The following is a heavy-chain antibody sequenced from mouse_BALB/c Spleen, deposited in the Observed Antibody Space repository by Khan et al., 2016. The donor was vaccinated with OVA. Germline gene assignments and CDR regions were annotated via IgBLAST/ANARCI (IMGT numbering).Heavy chain of an antibody. CDR3: ARGGYNPAMDY. D-gene: IGHD1-3*01. V-gene: IGHV1-9*01. CDR2: ILPGSGAT. Sequence: QVQLKQSGAELMMPGASVTISCKATGYTFSMYWIEWVKQRPGHGLEWIGDILPGSGATNNNEKFKGKATFTADTSSNTAYMQLSSLTSADSAVYYCARGGYNPAMDYWGQGSSVTVSS. J-gene: IGHJ4*01. CDR1: GYTFSMYW.